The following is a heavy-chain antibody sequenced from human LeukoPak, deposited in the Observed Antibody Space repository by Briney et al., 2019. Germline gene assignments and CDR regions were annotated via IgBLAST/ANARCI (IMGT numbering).Heavy chain of an antibody. V-gene: IGHV4-38-2*02. J-gene: IGHJ4*02. Sequence: SETLSLTCTVSDYSISSGYYWGWTRQPPGEGLEWIGSIYHSGSTYYNSSLKSRVTISVDTSKNQFSLKLSSVTAADTAVYYCARDFLGAGTVGATSGYWGQGTLVTVSS. D-gene: IGHD1-26*01. CDR3: ARDFLGAGTVGATSGY. CDR2: IYHSGST. CDR1: DYSISSGYY.